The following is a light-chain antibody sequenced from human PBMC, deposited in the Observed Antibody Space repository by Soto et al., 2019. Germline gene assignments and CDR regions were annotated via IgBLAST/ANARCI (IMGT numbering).Light chain of an antibody. CDR3: QQYHSYWT. V-gene: IGKV1-5*01. Sequence: DFQMTQSPSTLSASVGDRVTITCRASQYIRSRLAWFQQKPGKAPKLLIYDASSLESGFPQRFSGSGSGTEFTLTISRLQTDDFSTYYYQQYHSYWTFGQGTKVE. CDR1: QYIRSR. J-gene: IGKJ1*01. CDR2: DAS.